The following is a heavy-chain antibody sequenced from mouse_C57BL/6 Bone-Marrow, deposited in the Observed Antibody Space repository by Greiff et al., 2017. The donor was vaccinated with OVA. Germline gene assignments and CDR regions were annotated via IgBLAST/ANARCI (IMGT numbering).Heavy chain of an antibody. D-gene: IGHD1-1*01. CDR2: INPNNGGT. Sequence: VQLQQSGPELVKPGASVKIPCKASGYTFTDYNMDWVKQSHGKSLEWIGDINPNNGGTIYNQKFKGKATLTVDKSSSTAYMELRSLTSEDTAVYYCALITTVVATDYYAMDYWGQGTSVTVSS. CDR1: GYTFTDYN. V-gene: IGHV1-18*01. CDR3: ALITTVVATDYYAMDY. J-gene: IGHJ4*01.